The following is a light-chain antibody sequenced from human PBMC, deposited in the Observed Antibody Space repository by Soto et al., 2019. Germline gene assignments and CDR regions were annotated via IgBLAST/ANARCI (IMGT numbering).Light chain of an antibody. CDR1: QSIGRY. Sequence: DIRMTQSPSSLSASVGDRVTITCRASQSIGRYLNWYQQKLGKGPTLLIYGSSTLHSGVPSRFSGSGSGTDFTLTISSLQPEDFAATYYCQQSYSSLTFGGGTKVEMK. CDR2: GSS. V-gene: IGKV1-39*01. J-gene: IGKJ4*01. CDR3: QQSYSSLT.